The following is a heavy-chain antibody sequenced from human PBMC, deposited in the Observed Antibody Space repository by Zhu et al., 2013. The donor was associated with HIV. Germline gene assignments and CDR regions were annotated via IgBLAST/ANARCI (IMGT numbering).Heavy chain of an antibody. Sequence: VQLVQSGAEMKTPGATVKLSCKVSGYTLTDHDMHWVHQAPGKGLEWMGWMNPNSGNTGYAQKFQGRVTITRNTSISTAYMELSNLRSEDTAVYYCARGRTFGVGRLNWFDPWGQGTLVTVSS. CDR3: ARGRTFGVGRLNWFDP. J-gene: IGHJ5*02. V-gene: IGHV1-8*03. CDR2: MNPNSGNT. CDR1: GYTLTDHD. D-gene: IGHD3-3*01.